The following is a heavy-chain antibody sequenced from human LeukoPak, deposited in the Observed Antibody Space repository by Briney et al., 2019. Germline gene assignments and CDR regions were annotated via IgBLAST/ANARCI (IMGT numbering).Heavy chain of an antibody. D-gene: IGHD2-21*02. Sequence: SETLSLTYSGSFSSYYWSWIRQSPGQGLEWIGEINHSGSTNYDPSLKSRVTMSVDTSKNHFSLSLRSVTAADTAVYYCSRHWYCGGDCYDEFWGQGTLVTVSS. CDR3: SRHWYCGGDCYDEF. J-gene: IGHJ4*02. V-gene: IGHV4-34*01. CDR1: SGSFSSYY. CDR2: INHSGST.